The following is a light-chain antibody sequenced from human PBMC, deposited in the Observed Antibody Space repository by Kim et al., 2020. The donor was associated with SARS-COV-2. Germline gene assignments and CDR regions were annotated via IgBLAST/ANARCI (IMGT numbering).Light chain of an antibody. CDR3: QQTNNFPYT. CDR1: QDFRSW. CDR2: AAY. J-gene: IGKJ2*01. V-gene: IGKV1-12*01. Sequence: DIQMTQSPSFVSASVGDRVTISCRASQDFRSWLSWYQQRPGQAPRLLIYAAYNLQTGVPSRFSGSGSGTDFTLTIRSLQPEDFATYYCQQTNNFPYTFGQGTKLEI.